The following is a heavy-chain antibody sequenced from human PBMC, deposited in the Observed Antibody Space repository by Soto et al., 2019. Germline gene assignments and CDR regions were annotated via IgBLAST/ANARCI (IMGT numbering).Heavy chain of an antibody. V-gene: IGHV1-18*01. Sequence: XSVKVSCKASVHTFTSQGISWVRRAPGRGLEWMGYISTYNGNANYAQNLQGRLTMTTDTSTSTAYMELRSLRSDDTAVYYCASSISLGRYYFDYWGQGTLVTVSS. CDR2: ISTYNGNA. D-gene: IGHD3-3*02. CDR3: ASSISLGRYYFDY. J-gene: IGHJ4*02. CDR1: VHTFTSQG.